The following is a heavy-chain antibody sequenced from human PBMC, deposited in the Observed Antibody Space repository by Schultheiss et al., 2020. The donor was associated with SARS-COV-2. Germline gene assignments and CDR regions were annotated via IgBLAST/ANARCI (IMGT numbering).Heavy chain of an antibody. CDR1: GYTFTSYD. Sequence: ASVKVSCKASGYTFTSYDINWVRQATGQGLEWMGWMNPNSGNTGYAQKFQGRVTMTRNTSISTAYMELSSLRSEDTAVYYCARDRDYSNYETPNYYGMDVWGQGTTVTVSS. V-gene: IGHV1-8*02. J-gene: IGHJ6*02. D-gene: IGHD4-11*01. CDR2: MNPNSGNT. CDR3: ARDRDYSNYETPNYYGMDV.